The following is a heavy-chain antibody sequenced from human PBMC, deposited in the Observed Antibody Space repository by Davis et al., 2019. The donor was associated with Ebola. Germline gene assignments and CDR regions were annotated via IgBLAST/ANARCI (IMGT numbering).Heavy chain of an antibody. CDR1: GFTFSNAW. D-gene: IGHD4-17*01. Sequence: GESLKISCAASGFTFSNAWMSWVRQASGKGLEWVGRIRSKANSYATAYAASVKGRFTISRDDSKNTAYLQMNSLKTEDTAVYYCTRGLMDYGVTHYAFDIWGQGTMVTVSS. CDR3: TRGLMDYGVTHYAFDI. J-gene: IGHJ3*02. V-gene: IGHV3-73*01. CDR2: IRSKANSYAT.